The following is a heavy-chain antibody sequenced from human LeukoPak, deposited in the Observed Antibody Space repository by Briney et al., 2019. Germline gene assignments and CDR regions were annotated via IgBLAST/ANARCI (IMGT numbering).Heavy chain of an antibody. CDR1: GFTFSDYY. D-gene: IGHD3-10*01. Sequence: LRLSCAASGFTFSDYYMSWIRQPPGKGLEWIGEINHSGSTNYNPSLKSRVTISVDTSKNQFSLKLSSVTAADTAVYYCARGLVWFGELSLDYWGQGALVTVSS. J-gene: IGHJ4*02. CDR3: ARGLVWFGELSLDY. CDR2: INHSGST. V-gene: IGHV4-34*01.